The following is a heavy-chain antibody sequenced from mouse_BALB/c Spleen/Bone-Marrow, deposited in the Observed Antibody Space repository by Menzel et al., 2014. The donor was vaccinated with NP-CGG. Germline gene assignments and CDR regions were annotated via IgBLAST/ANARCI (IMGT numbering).Heavy chain of an antibody. V-gene: IGHV1S16*01. CDR1: GYTFTSYY. Sequence: VQLQQSGAELVKPGASVKLSCKASGYTFTSYYMYWVNQRPGQGLEWFGEINPSNGGTNFNEKFKNKATLTVDKSASTAYMQLSSLTSEDSAVYYCSRGRRDALDYWGQGTSVTVSS. CDR3: SRGRRDALDY. CDR2: INPSNGGT. J-gene: IGHJ4*01.